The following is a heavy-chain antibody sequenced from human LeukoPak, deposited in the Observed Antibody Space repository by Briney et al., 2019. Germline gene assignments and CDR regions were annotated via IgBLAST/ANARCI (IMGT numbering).Heavy chain of an antibody. CDR3: ARHGSYGSRSYHYLDY. Sequence: SETLSLTCTVSGGSISSSSYYWGWIRQPPGKGLEWIGSMDYSGSTYCYPSLKSRVTVSVDTSRNQFALKLSSVTAADTAVYYCARHGSYGSRSYHYLDYWGQGTQVTVSS. CDR2: MDYSGST. D-gene: IGHD3-10*01. V-gene: IGHV4-39*01. CDR1: GGSISSSSYY. J-gene: IGHJ4*02.